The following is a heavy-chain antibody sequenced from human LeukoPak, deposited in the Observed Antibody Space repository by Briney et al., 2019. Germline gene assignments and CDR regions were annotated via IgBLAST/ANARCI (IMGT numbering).Heavy chain of an antibody. V-gene: IGHV3-30-3*01. CDR2: ISYDGSNK. J-gene: IGHJ4*02. Sequence: GRSLRLPCAASGFTFSSYAMHWVRQAPGKGLEWVAVISYDGSNKYYADSVKGRFTISRDNSKNTLYLQMNSLRAEDTAVYYCTRDYDSSGYYHAFDYWGQGTLVTVSS. CDR3: TRDYDSSGYYHAFDY. CDR1: GFTFSSYA. D-gene: IGHD3-22*01.